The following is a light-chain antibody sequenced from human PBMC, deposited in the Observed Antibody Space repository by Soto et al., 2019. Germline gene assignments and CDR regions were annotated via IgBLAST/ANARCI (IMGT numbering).Light chain of an antibody. CDR2: EGS. CDR3: CSDAGRRV. J-gene: IGLJ2*01. V-gene: IGLV2-23*01. CDR1: SSDVGSYNL. Sequence: QSALTQPASVSGSPGQSITISCTGTSSDVGSYNLVSWYQQHPGKAPKLMIYEGSKRPSGVSNRFSGSKSGNTASLTISGLQAEDDADYYCCSDAGRRVFGGGTKLTVL.